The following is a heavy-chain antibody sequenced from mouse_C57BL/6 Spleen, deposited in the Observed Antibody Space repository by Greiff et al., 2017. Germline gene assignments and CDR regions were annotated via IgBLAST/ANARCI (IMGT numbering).Heavy chain of an antibody. V-gene: IGHV1-15*01. CDR3: TRTGLFAY. CDR2: IDPETGGT. D-gene: IGHD3-1*01. CDR1: GYTFTDYE. J-gene: IGHJ3*01. Sequence: QVQLKQSGAELVRPGASVTLSFKASGYTFTDYEMHWVKQTPVHGLEWIGAIDPETGGTAYNQKFKGKAILTADKSSSTAYMELRSLTSEDSAVYYCTRTGLFAYWGQGTLVTVSA.